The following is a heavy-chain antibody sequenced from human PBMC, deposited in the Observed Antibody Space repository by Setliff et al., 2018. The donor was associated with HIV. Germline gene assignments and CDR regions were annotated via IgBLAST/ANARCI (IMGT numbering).Heavy chain of an antibody. CDR1: GGTFSRDA. D-gene: IGHD3-9*01. J-gene: IGHJ4*02. Sequence: SVKVSCKASGGTFSRDAISWVRQAPGQGLEWMGGIISMFGTANYAQRFQGRVTITIDTSASTAYMELSSLRSEDTAVYYCAREHDSLTGYSFDFWGQGTLVTVSS. CDR2: IISMFGTA. CDR3: AREHDSLTGYSFDF. V-gene: IGHV1-69*05.